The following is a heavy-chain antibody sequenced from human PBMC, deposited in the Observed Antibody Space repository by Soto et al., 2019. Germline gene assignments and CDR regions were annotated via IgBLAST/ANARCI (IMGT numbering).Heavy chain of an antibody. CDR1: GFTFDDYA. V-gene: IGHV3-9*01. J-gene: IGHJ4*01. Sequence: EVPLVESGGGLVQPGRSLRLSCAASGFTFDDYAMHWVRQAPGKGLEWVSGISWNSGSIGYADSVKGRFTISRDNAKNSLYLPINSLRAEDTALYYCAKAQNPYSSGCFDWGHGTLVTVSS. D-gene: IGHD6-19*01. CDR2: ISWNSGSI. CDR3: AKAQNPYSSGCFD.